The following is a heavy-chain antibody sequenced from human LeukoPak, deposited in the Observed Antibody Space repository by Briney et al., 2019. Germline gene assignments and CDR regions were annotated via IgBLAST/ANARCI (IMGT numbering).Heavy chain of an antibody. D-gene: IGHD3-10*01. J-gene: IGHJ6*03. CDR3: ARVLSGRGSLYSYYYYMDV. Sequence: GGSLRLSCAASGFTVRSNYMSWVRQAPGKGLEWVSVIYSGGRTYYADSVKGRFTISRDNSKNTLYLQMSSLRAEDTAVYYCARVLSGRGSLYSYYYYMDVWGKGTTVTVSS. V-gene: IGHV3-53*01. CDR2: IYSGGRT. CDR1: GFTVRSNY.